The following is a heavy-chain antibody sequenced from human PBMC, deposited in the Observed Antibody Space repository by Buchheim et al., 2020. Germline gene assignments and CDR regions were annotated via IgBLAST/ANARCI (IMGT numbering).Heavy chain of an antibody. Sequence: EVQLVESGGGLVQPGGSLRLSCAASGFTFRTYWMHWVRQAPGKGLVWVSRINSDGTSTSYADSVKGRFTISRDNAKNTLYLQMNSLRAEDTAVYYCAKDFRPYYDILTAFDYWGQGTL. V-gene: IGHV3-74*01. CDR3: AKDFRPYYDILTAFDY. CDR2: INSDGTST. D-gene: IGHD3-9*01. J-gene: IGHJ4*02. CDR1: GFTFRTYW.